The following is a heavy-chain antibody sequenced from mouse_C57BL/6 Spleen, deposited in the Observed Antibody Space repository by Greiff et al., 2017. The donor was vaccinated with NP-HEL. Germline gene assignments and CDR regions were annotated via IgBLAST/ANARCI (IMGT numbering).Heavy chain of an antibody. Sequence: VQLQQPGAELVKPGASVKLSCKASGYTFTSYWMHWVKQRPGQGLEWIGMIHPNSGSTNYNEKFKSKATLTVDKSSSTAYMQLSSLTSEDSAVYYCARGGSNFAYWGQGTLVTVSA. CDR1: GYTFTSYW. D-gene: IGHD1-1*01. CDR3: ARGGSNFAY. V-gene: IGHV1-64*01. J-gene: IGHJ3*01. CDR2: IHPNSGST.